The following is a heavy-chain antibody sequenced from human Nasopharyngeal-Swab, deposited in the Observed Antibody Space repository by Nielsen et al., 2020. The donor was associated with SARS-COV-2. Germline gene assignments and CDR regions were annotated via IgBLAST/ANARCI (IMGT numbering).Heavy chain of an antibody. V-gene: IGHV4-34*01. J-gene: IGHJ3*02. Sequence: WIRQPPGKGLEWIGEINHSGSTNYNPSLKSRVTISVDTSKNQFSLKLSSVTAADTAVYYCARGANYYGSGSYYRLWPKAFDIWGQGTMVTVSS. CDR3: ARGANYYGSGSYYRLWPKAFDI. CDR2: INHSGST. D-gene: IGHD3-10*01.